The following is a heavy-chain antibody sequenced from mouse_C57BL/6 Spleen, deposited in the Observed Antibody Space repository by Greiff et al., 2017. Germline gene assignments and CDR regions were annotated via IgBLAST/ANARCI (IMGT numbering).Heavy chain of an antibody. D-gene: IGHD2-4*01. J-gene: IGHJ2*01. CDR2: INPSNGGT. Sequence: VQLKQPGTELVKPGASVKLSCKASGYTFTSYWMHWVKQRPGQGLEWIGNINPSNGGTNYNEKFKSKATLTVDKSSSTAYMQLSSLTSEDAAVYYCTVYDYDRGYYFDYWGQGTTLTVSS. CDR3: TVYDYDRGYYFDY. CDR1: GYTFTSYW. V-gene: IGHV1-53*01.